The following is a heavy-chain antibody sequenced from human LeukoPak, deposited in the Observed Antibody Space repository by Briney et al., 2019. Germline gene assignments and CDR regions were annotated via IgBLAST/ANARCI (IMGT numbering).Heavy chain of an antibody. J-gene: IGHJ4*02. Sequence: PGGSLRLSCAASGFAFVDHGMTWVRQATGKGLEWVSTISDSGESTYYTDSVKGRFTISRDNSENTVYLQMDSLRADDTAVYFCAKNSGTYFYWGQGTRVTVSS. D-gene: IGHD1-26*01. CDR3: AKNSGTYFY. CDR2: ISDSGEST. CDR1: GFAFVDHG. V-gene: IGHV3-23*01.